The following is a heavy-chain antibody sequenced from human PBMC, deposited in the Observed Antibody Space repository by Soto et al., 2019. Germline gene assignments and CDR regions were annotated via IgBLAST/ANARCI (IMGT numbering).Heavy chain of an antibody. J-gene: IGHJ4*02. CDR2: IYSGGST. V-gene: IGHV3-66*01. D-gene: IGHD6-13*01. CDR3: ARESSIAAANDY. CDR1: GFTVSSNY. Sequence: EVQLVESGGGLVQPGGSLRLCCAASGFTVSSNYMSWVRQAPGKGLEWVSVIYSGGSTYYADSVKGRFTISRDNSKNTLYLQMNSLRAEDTAVYYCARESSIAAANDYSGQGTLVTVSS.